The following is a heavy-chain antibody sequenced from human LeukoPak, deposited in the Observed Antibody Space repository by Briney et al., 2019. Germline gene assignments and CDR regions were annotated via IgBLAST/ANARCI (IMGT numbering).Heavy chain of an antibody. Sequence: GGSLRLSCAASGFTFSNYTMNWVRQAPGKGLEWVSSISSSRSYIFYADSVKGRFTVSRDNAKNSLYLQMNSLRAEDTAIYYCARDYQYGYSTNWYHLAQIDYWGQGTLVTVSS. D-gene: IGHD2/OR15-2a*01. J-gene: IGHJ4*02. CDR1: GFTFSNYT. V-gene: IGHV3-21*01. CDR2: ISSSRSYI. CDR3: ARDYQYGYSTNWYHLAQIDY.